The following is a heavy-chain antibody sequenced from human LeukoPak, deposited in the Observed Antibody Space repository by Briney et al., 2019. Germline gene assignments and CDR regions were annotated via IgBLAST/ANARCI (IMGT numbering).Heavy chain of an antibody. V-gene: IGHV4-4*02. J-gene: IGHJ6*02. CDR1: GGSISGSNW. D-gene: IGHD4-17*01. CDR2: INHSGST. CDR3: ARAPSPYGEYYYGMDV. Sequence: PSETLSLTCAVSGGSISGSNWWSWVRQSPGKGLEWIGEINHSGSTNYNPSLKSRVTISVDKSKNQFSLKLSSATAADTAVYYCARAPSPYGEYYYGMDVWGQGTTVTVSS.